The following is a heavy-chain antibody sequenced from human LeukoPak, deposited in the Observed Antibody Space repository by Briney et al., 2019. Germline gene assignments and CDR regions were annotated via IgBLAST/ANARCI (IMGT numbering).Heavy chain of an antibody. CDR2: INHSGST. Sequence: SETLSLTRAVYGGSFRGYYWSWIRQPPAKGLDWIGEINHSGSTNYNPSLKSRVTISVDTSKNKFSLKLSSVTAVDTAVYYCARESSSWFSVGRFYFDDWGQGTLVTVSS. CDR1: GGSFRGYY. J-gene: IGHJ4*02. D-gene: IGHD6-13*01. CDR3: ARESSSWFSVGRFYFDD. V-gene: IGHV4-34*01.